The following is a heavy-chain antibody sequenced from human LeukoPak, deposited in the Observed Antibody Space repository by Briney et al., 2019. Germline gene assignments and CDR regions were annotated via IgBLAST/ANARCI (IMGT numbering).Heavy chain of an antibody. V-gene: IGHV3-9*03. D-gene: IGHD1-26*01. J-gene: IGHJ4*02. CDR2: ISWNSGSI. CDR1: GFTFDDYA. CDR3: AKATGGLLGVDFDY. Sequence: PGRSLRLSCAASGFTFDDYAMHWVRQAPGKGLEWVSGISWNSGSIGYADSVKGRFTISRDNAKNSLYLQMNSLRAEDMALYYCAKATGGLLGVDFDYWGQGTLVTVSS.